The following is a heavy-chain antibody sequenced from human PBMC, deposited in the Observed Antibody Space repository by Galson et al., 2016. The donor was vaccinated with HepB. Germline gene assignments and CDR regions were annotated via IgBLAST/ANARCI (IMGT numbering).Heavy chain of an antibody. CDR2: ISSTGTTT. D-gene: IGHD1-7*01. J-gene: IGHJ3*02. V-gene: IGHV3-11*01. Sequence: SLRLSCAASGFIFSEFYMAWIRQAPRKGLEWVSQISSTGTTTHSADSVKGRFTISRDNTKNSLYLQMNSLRAEDTAVYYCARDHRRWNYDPDAFDMWGQGTMVTVSS. CDR1: GFIFSEFY. CDR3: ARDHRRWNYDPDAFDM.